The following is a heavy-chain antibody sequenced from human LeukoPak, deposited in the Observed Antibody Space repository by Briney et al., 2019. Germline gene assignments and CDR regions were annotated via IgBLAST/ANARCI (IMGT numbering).Heavy chain of an antibody. J-gene: IGHJ6*03. CDR2: IYYSGST. V-gene: IGHV4-59*01. Sequence: SETLSLTCTVSGGSISSYYWSWIRQPPGKGLEWIGYIYYSGSTNYNPSLKSRVTISVDTSKNQFSLKLSSVTAADTAVYYCARGAYCGGDCYSPPYYYYYMDVWGEGTTVTVSS. D-gene: IGHD2-21*02. CDR3: ARGAYCGGDCYSPPYYYYYMDV. CDR1: GGSISSYY.